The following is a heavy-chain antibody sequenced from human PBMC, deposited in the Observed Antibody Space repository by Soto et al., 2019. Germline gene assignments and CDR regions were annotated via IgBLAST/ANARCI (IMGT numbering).Heavy chain of an antibody. V-gene: IGHV1-69*13. CDR3: ARDWTVAVRNEISFGWFDP. CDR2: IIPIFGTA. Sequence: SVKVSCKASGGTFSSYAISWVRQAPGQGLEWMGGIIPIFGTANYAQKFQGRVTITADESTSTAYMELSSLRSEDTAVYYCARDWTVAVRNEISFGWFDPWGQGTLVTVS. J-gene: IGHJ5*02. D-gene: IGHD3-16*01. CDR1: GGTFSSYA.